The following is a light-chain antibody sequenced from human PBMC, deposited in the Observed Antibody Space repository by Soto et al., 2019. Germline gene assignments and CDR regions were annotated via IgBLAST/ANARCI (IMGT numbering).Light chain of an antibody. CDR3: QSYDSSIHVV. CDR1: SGSIASNY. Sequence: NFMLTQPHSVSESPGKTVTISCTRSSGSIASNYVQWYQQRPGSAPTTVIYEDNHRPSGVPDRFSGSIDSSSNSASLTISGLKTDDEAGYYCQSYDSSIHVVFGGGTQLTVL. J-gene: IGLJ2*01. V-gene: IGLV6-57*04. CDR2: EDN.